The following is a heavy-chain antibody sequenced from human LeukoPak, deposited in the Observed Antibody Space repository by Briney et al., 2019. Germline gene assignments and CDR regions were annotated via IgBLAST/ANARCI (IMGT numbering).Heavy chain of an antibody. Sequence: PGGSLRLSCAASGFTFSSYAMHWVRQTPGKGLEWVAVISYDGSNKYYADSVKGRFTISRDNSKNTLYLQMNSLRAEDTAVYYCARVLGWELAGDSDAFDIWGQGTMVTVSS. CDR1: GFTFSSYA. CDR2: ISYDGSNK. D-gene: IGHD1-26*01. V-gene: IGHV3-30-3*01. J-gene: IGHJ3*02. CDR3: ARVLGWELAGDSDAFDI.